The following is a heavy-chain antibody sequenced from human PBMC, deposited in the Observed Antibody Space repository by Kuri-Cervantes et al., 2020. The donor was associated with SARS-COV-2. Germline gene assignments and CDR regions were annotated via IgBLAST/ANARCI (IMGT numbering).Heavy chain of an antibody. J-gene: IGHJ6*02. D-gene: IGHD3-16*02. V-gene: IGHV4-34*01. Sequence: SETLSLTCAVYGGSFSGYYWSWIRQPPGKGLEWIGEINHSGSTNCNPSLKSRVTISVDTSKNQFSLKLSSVTAADTAVYYCARGPGLYSRKAYGMDVWGQGTTVTVSS. CDR3: ARGPGLYSRKAYGMDV. CDR2: INHSGST. CDR1: GGSFSGYY.